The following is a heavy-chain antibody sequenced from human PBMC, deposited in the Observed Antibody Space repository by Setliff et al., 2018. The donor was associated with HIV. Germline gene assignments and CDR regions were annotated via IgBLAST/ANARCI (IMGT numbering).Heavy chain of an antibody. CDR2: IYPNTGGT. CDR1: GYTFTDYY. D-gene: IGHD4-17*01. Sequence: ASVKVSCKASGYTFTDYYIHWVRQAPGQGLEWIGWIYPNTGGTNYAQKFQGRVTMTRDTSISTAYMELSRLTSDYTAIYYCTRSTTADWGQGTMVTVSS. J-gene: IGHJ4*02. V-gene: IGHV1-2*02. CDR3: TRSTTAD.